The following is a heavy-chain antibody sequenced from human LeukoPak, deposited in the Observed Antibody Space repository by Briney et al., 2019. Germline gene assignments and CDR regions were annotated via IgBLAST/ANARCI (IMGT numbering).Heavy chain of an antibody. V-gene: IGHV3-23*01. CDR2: ISGSGGST. Sequence: GGSLRLSCAASGFTFSSYAMSWVRQAPGKGLEWVSAISGSGGSTYPADSVKGRFTTSRDNSKNTLYLQMNNLRAEDTAVYYCAKDQDVGYYDSSGYYDYWGQGTLVTVSS. CDR1: GFTFSSYA. CDR3: AKDQDVGYYDSSGYYDY. D-gene: IGHD3-22*01. J-gene: IGHJ4*02.